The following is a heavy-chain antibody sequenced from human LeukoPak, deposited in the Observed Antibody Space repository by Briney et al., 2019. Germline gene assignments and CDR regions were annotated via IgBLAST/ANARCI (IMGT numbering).Heavy chain of an antibody. V-gene: IGHV1-18*01. CDR2: ISAYNGDT. J-gene: IGHJ4*02. Sequence: EASVRVSCKASGYTFTSYGINWVRQAPGQGLEWMGWISAYNGDTNYAQKFQGRVTMTTDTSTSTAYLDLRSLRSDDTGLYYCARGTGHGLGSYFLDYWGQGTLVTVSS. CDR3: ARGTGHGLGSYFLDY. D-gene: IGHD3-10*01. CDR1: GYTFTSYG.